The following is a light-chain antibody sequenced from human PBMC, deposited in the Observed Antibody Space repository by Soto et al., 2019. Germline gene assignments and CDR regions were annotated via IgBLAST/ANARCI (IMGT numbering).Light chain of an antibody. CDR2: DAS. J-gene: IGKJ1*01. V-gene: IGKV1-5*01. Sequence: DIQLTQSPSTLSASVGDRITITCRASQSIGTWLAWYQHRPGEGPKLLIHDASSLKSGVPSRFSGSGSATEFSLTISSLESGDSGTYHCQQYATYAPSTFGQGTKVEIK. CDR1: QSIGTW. CDR3: QQYATYAPST.